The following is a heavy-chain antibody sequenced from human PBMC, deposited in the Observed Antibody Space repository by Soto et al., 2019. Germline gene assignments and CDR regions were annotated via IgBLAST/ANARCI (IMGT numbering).Heavy chain of an antibody. Sequence: VKVSCKASGGTFSSYAISWVRQAPGQGLEWMGGIIPIFGTANYAQKFQGRVTITADESTSTAYMELSSLRSEDTAVYYCARVGGGKIAAAIHWFDPWGQGTLVTVSS. D-gene: IGHD6-13*01. CDR2: IIPIFGTA. J-gene: IGHJ5*02. CDR3: ARVGGGKIAAAIHWFDP. CDR1: GGTFSSYA. V-gene: IGHV1-69*13.